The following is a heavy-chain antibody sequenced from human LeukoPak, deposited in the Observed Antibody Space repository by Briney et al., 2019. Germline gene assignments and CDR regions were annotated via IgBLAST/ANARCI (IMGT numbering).Heavy chain of an antibody. J-gene: IGHJ4*02. CDR1: GFTFSNYA. D-gene: IGHD3-16*01. Sequence: GGSLRLSCAASGFTFSNYAMAWVRQAPGKGLEWVSGLSGSGGNTFYAVSVKGRFTISRDNPKNTLYLQMNSLRAEDTAVYYCATEKGDSPDYWGQGTLVTVSS. CDR2: LSGSGGNT. CDR3: ATEKGDSPDY. V-gene: IGHV3-23*01.